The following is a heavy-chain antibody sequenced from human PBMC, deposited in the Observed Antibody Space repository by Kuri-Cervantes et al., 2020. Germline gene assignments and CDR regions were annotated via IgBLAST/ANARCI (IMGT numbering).Heavy chain of an antibody. Sequence: LRLSCTVSGGSISSGSYYWSWIRQPAGKGLEWIGRIYTSGSTNYNPSLKSRVTISVDTSKNQFSLKLSSVTAADTAVYYCARDSRLLWFGELFAYYGMDVWGQGTTVTVSS. CDR1: GGSISSGSYY. CDR2: IYTSGST. CDR3: ARDSRLLWFGELFAYYGMDV. V-gene: IGHV4-61*02. D-gene: IGHD3-10*01. J-gene: IGHJ6*02.